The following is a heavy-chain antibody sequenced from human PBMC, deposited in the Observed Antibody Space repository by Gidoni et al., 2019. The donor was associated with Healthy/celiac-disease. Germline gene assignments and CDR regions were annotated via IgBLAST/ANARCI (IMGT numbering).Heavy chain of an antibody. Sequence: QVQLVESGGGVVQPGRSLRLSCAASGLPYSSYAMHWVRKAPGKGLDWVAVISSDGSNKYYADSVKGRFTISRDNSKITLYLQMNSLRAEDTAVYYCARDRRYYDSSGYHDYWGQVTLVTVSS. CDR3: ARDRRYYDSSGYHDY. J-gene: IGHJ4*02. CDR1: GLPYSSYA. CDR2: ISSDGSNK. V-gene: IGHV3-30-3*01. D-gene: IGHD3-22*01.